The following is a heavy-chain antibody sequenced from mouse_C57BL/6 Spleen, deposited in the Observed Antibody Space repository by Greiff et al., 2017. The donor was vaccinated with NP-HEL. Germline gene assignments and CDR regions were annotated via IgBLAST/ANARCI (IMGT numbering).Heavy chain of an antibody. D-gene: IGHD1-1*01. CDR1: GYTFTGYW. CDR3: ARRGYYYGSSYLYYFDY. V-gene: IGHV1-9*01. J-gene: IGHJ2*01. CDR2: ILPGSGST. Sequence: QVQLQQSGAELMKPGASVKLSCKATGYTFTGYWIEWVKQRPGHGLEWIGEILPGSGSTNYNEKLKGKATFTADTSSNTAYMQLSSLTTEDSAIYYCARRGYYYGSSYLYYFDYWGQGTTLTVS.